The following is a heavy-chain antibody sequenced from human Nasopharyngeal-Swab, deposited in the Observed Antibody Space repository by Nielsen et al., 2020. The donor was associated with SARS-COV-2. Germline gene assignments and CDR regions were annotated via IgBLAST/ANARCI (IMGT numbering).Heavy chain of an antibody. D-gene: IGHD3-9*01. Sequence: ASVKVSCKASGYTFTSYYMHWVRQAPGQGLEWMGIINPSGGSTSYAQKFQGRVTMTRDTSTGTVYMELSSLRSEDTAVYYCARAYFEGEIDYWGQGTLVTVSS. V-gene: IGHV1-46*01. J-gene: IGHJ4*02. CDR1: GYTFTSYY. CDR2: INPSGGST. CDR3: ARAYFEGEIDY.